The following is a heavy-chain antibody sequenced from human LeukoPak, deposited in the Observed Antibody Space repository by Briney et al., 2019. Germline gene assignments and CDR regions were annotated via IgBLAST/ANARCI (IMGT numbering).Heavy chain of an antibody. Sequence: GGSLRLSCEASGFTFSSYSMNWVRRAPGKGLEWVSSISSSSSYIYYADSVKGRFTISRDNAKNSLYLQMNSLRAEDTAVYYCAIKYYDFWSGYYDWGQGTLVTVSS. CDR2: ISSSSSYI. CDR3: AIKYYDFWSGYYD. CDR1: GFTFSSYS. J-gene: IGHJ4*02. D-gene: IGHD3-3*01. V-gene: IGHV3-21*01.